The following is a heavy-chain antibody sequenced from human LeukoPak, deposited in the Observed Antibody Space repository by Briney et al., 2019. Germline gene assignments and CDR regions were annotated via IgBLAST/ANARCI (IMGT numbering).Heavy chain of an antibody. D-gene: IGHD3-22*01. CDR2: ISAYNGNT. Sequence: GASVKVSCKASGYTFSNYAINWVRQAPGQGLERMGWISAYNGNTNYAQKLQDRVTMTTDTSTSTACMELRSLRSDDTAVYYCARITLQNYYYDSSAYYPGDYWGQGTLVTVSS. J-gene: IGHJ4*02. V-gene: IGHV1-18*01. CDR3: ARITLQNYYYDSSAYYPGDY. CDR1: GYTFSNYA.